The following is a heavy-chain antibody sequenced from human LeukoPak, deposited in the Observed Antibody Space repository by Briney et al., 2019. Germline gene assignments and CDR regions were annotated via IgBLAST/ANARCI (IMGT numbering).Heavy chain of an antibody. J-gene: IGHJ4*02. CDR3: ARGNYYDSSGYYLEVGYFDY. D-gene: IGHD3-22*01. CDR1: GDFIISSSYY. V-gene: IGHV4-61*01. CDR2: IYYGGST. Sequence: SETLSLTCTVSGDFIISSSYYWNWIRQPPGKGLEWIGYIYYGGSTNYNPSLKSRVTISLDTSKNQFSLNLSSVTAADTAVYYCARGNYYDSSGYYLEVGYFDYWGQGTLVPVSS.